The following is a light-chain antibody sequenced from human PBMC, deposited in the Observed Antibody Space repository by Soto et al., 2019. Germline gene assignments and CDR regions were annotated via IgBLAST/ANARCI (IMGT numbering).Light chain of an antibody. V-gene: IGLV2-23*01. CDR2: EGS. CDR1: SSDL. CDR3: CSYAKGAPVV. Sequence: QSVLTQPASVSGSPGQSITISCTGTSSDLVSWYKQHPGKAPKLMIYEGSKRPSGVSNRFSGSKSGYTASLTISGLQAEDEADYYCCSYAKGAPVVFGGGTKVTVL. J-gene: IGLJ2*01.